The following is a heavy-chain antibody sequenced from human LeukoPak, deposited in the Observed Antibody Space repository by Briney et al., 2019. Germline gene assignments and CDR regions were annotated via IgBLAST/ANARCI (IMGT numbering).Heavy chain of an antibody. CDR1: GFTFSSYD. CDR3: ARVSIVVVPGSNWFDP. D-gene: IGHD2-2*01. V-gene: IGHV3-48*03. J-gene: IGHJ5*02. Sequence: PGGSLRLSCAASGFTFSSYDMNWVRQAPGKGLECLSYISSSGSNTYYAGSVKGRFTISRDNAKNSLYLQMNSLRAEDTAIYYCARVSIVVVPGSNWFDPWGQGTLVTVSS. CDR2: ISSSGSNT.